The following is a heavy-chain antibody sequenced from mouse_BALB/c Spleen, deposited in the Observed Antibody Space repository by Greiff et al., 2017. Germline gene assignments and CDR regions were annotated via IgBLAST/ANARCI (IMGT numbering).Heavy chain of an antibody. CDR3: VRGVVDY. CDR1: GFSLTSYD. D-gene: IGHD1-3*01. J-gene: IGHJ4*01. CDR2: IWTGGGT. Sequence: QVQLKESGPGLVAPSQSLSITCTVSGFSLTSYDISWIRQPPGKGLEWLGVIWTGGGTNYNSAFMSRLSISKDNSKSQVFLKMNSLQTDDTAIYYCVRGVVDYWGQGTSVTVSS. V-gene: IGHV2-9-2*01.